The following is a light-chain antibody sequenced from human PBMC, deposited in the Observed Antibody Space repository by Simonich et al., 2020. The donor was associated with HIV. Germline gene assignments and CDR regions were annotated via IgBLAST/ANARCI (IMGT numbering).Light chain of an antibody. CDR3: QSYDSSSWV. V-gene: IGLV6-57*03. CDR1: SVSIASNY. CDR2: EDN. J-gene: IGLJ3*02. Sequence: NFMLTQPHSVSESPGKTVTISCTRSSVSIASNYVQWYQQRPGSAPTTLIYEDNQRPSGVPDRFSGSIDSSSNSASLTISGLKTEDEADYYCQSYDSSSWVFGGGTKLTVL.